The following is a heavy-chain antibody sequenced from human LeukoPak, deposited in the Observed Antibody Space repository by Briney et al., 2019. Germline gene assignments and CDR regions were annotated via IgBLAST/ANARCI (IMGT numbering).Heavy chain of an antibody. CDR2: ISAYYDNT. V-gene: IGHV1-18*01. D-gene: IGHD3-10*01. J-gene: IGHJ4*02. Sequence: ASVKVSCKASGYTFTSNGINWVRQAPRQGPERMGWISAYYDNTNYAQKLQDRVTMTTDTSTSTAYMELRSLRSDDTAVYYCATHTRSFAGGYYFDYWGQGTLVTVSS. CDR1: GYTFTSNG. CDR3: ATHTRSFAGGYYFDY.